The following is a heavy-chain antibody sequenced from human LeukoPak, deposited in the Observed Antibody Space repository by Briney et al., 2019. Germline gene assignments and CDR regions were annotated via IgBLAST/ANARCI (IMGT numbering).Heavy chain of an antibody. CDR1: GGSFSGYY. CDR2: INHSGST. V-gene: IGHV4-34*01. CDR3: ARTGIVWLQFHWYFDL. D-gene: IGHD5-24*01. Sequence: SETLSLTCAVYGGSFSGYYWSWIRQPPGKGLEWIGEINHSGSTNYNPSLKSRVTISVDASKNQFSLKLSSVTAADTAVYYCARTGIVWLQFHWYFDLWGRGTLVTVSS. J-gene: IGHJ2*01.